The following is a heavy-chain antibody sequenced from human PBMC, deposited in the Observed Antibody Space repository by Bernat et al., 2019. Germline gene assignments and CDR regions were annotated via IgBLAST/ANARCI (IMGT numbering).Heavy chain of an antibody. D-gene: IGHD2/OR15-2a*01. V-gene: IGHV3-15*01. J-gene: IGHJ4*02. Sequence: VQLVESGGGVVQPGRSLRLSCAASGFTFSSYAMHWVRQAPGKGLEWVGRIKSKTDGGTTDYAAPVKGRFTISSDDSRNTLYLQMNSLKTEDTAMYYCATRSTLYGFDYWGQGTLATVSS. CDR3: ATRSTLYGFDY. CDR2: IKSKTDGGTT. CDR1: GFTFSSYA.